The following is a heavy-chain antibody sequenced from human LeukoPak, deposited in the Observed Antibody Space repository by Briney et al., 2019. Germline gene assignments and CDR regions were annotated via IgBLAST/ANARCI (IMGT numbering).Heavy chain of an antibody. D-gene: IGHD6-6*01. CDR1: GFTVSNNY. Sequence: GGSLRLSCAASGFTVSNNYMRWVRQAPGKGLEWVSLIYSGGATFYADAVKGRFTIPRDGSKNTLYLQMNSLRAEDTAVYYCARDPPAVAANTYGWGQGTLATVSS. J-gene: IGHJ4*02. V-gene: IGHV3-66*01. CDR3: ARDPPAVAANTYG. CDR2: IYSGGAT.